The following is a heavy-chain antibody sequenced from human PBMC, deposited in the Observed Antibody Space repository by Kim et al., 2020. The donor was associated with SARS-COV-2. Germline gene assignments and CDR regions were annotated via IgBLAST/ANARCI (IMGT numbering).Heavy chain of an antibody. CDR1: GFTFSSYA. Sequence: GGSLRLSCAASGFTFSSYAMHWVRQAPGKGLEWVAVISYDGSNKYYADSVKGRFTISRDNSKNTLYLQMNSLRAEDTAVYYCARGPSMVVPAANHEYGMDVWGQGTTVTVSS. D-gene: IGHD2-2*01. V-gene: IGHV3-30-3*01. J-gene: IGHJ6*02. CDR3: ARGPSMVVPAANHEYGMDV. CDR2: ISYDGSNK.